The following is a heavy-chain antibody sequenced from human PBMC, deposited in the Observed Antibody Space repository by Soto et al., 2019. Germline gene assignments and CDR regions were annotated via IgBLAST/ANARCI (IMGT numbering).Heavy chain of an antibody. D-gene: IGHD5-18*01. Sequence: PGGSLRLSCASSGFTFSNYGMHWVRQAPGKGLEWVAVISYDGSNKYYADSVKGRFTISRDNSKNTLYLQMNSLRAEDTAVYYCAKLDYSYGPGDYWGQGTLVTVSS. V-gene: IGHV3-30*18. CDR3: AKLDYSYGPGDY. J-gene: IGHJ4*02. CDR2: ISYDGSNK. CDR1: GFTFSNYG.